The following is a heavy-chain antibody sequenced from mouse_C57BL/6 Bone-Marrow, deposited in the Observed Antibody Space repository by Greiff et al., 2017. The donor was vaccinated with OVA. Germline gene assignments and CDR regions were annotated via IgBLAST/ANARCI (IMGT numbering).Heavy chain of an antibody. CDR2: IYPGSGNT. D-gene: IGHD1-1*02. CDR3: ASYGHYLDY. J-gene: IGHJ2*01. CDR1: GYTFTDYY. V-gene: IGHV1-76*01. Sequence: VKLQESGAELVRPGASVKLSCKASGYTFTDYYINWVKQRPGQGLEWISRIYPGSGNTYYNAKFKGKATLTAAKSSSTAYMQLSSLTSADSSVSFCASYGHYLDYCGPVTTLTVSS.